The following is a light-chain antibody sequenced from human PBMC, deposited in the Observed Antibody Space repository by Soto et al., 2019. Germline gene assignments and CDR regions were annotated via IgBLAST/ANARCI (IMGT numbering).Light chain of an antibody. V-gene: IGLV1-40*01. Sequence: QSVLTQPPSVSAAPGQTVTISCSGRGSNIGSNSVSWYQQVPGTAPKLLISNYTNRPSGVPDRFSGSRSGSSASLAITGLQSEDEADYYCQSFDSSLTGPILGVGTKLTVL. CDR2: NYT. CDR1: GSNIGSNS. J-gene: IGLJ2*01. CDR3: QSFDSSLTGPI.